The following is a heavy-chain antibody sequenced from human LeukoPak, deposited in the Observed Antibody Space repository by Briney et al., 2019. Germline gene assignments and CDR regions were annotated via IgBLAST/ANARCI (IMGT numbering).Heavy chain of an antibody. Sequence: SVKVSCKASGGTFSSYAISWVRQAPGQGLEWMGGIIPIFGTANYAQKFQGRVTITADESTSTAYMELSSLRSEDTAVYYCAMQPARGYYYYYMDVWGKGTTVTVSS. CDR1: GGTFSSYA. J-gene: IGHJ6*03. D-gene: IGHD6-13*01. CDR2: IIPIFGTA. CDR3: AMQPARGYYYYYMDV. V-gene: IGHV1-69*01.